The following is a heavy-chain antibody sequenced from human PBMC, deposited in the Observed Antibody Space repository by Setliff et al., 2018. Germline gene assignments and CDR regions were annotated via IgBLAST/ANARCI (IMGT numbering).Heavy chain of an antibody. CDR2: ISGDNVSI. Sequence: GGSLSLSCAASGFTFSTYSMSWARQAPGKGLEWVSAISGDNVSIYYADSVRGRFTISRDNSKNTLYLQMNNLRDEDTAVYYCANHNPARWAVYTTPIDSWGQGTLVTVSS. D-gene: IGHD6-19*01. V-gene: IGHV3-23*01. J-gene: IGHJ4*02. CDR3: ANHNPARWAVYTTPIDS. CDR1: GFTFSTYS.